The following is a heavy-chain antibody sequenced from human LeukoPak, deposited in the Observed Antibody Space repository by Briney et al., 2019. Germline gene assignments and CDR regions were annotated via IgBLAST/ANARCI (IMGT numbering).Heavy chain of an antibody. J-gene: IGHJ4*02. CDR1: GFTFSDYY. CDR2: ISSSGSTI. V-gene: IGHV3-11*04. CDR3: ARVGYSSSWRERYKYYFDY. D-gene: IGHD6-13*01. Sequence: GGSLRLSCAASGFTFSDYYMSWIRQAPGKGLEWVSYISSSGSTIYYADSVKGRFTISRDNGKNSLYLQMNSLRAEDTALYYCARVGYSSSWRERYKYYFDYWGQGTLVTVSS.